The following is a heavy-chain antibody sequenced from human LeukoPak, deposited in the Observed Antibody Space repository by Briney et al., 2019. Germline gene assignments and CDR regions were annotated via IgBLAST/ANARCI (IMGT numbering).Heavy chain of an antibody. J-gene: IGHJ4*02. CDR1: GGSISSGDYY. CDR3: ARGPRYCSSPSCYRSYYFDY. D-gene: IGHD2-2*02. CDR2: IYYSGST. Sequence: ALSLTCTVSGGSISSGDYYWSWIRQPPGKGLEWIGYIYYSGSTYYNPSLKSRVTISVDTSKNQFSLKLSSVTAADTAVYYCARGPRYCSSPSCYRSYYFDYWGQGTLVTVSS. V-gene: IGHV4-30-4*08.